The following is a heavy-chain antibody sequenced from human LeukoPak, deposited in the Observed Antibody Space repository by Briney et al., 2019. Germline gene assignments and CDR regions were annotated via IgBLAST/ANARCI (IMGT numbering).Heavy chain of an antibody. Sequence: GSLRLSCAASGFPFSNYYMNWVRPAPGKGLEWVSFISSSSSYIYYADSVKGRFTISRDNAKNSLYLQMNSLRAEDTAVYYCARTYCRGGSCYSGDAFDIWGQGTMVTVSS. CDR2: ISSSSSYI. D-gene: IGHD2-15*01. CDR3: ARTYCRGGSCYSGDAFDI. J-gene: IGHJ3*02. CDR1: GFPFSNYY. V-gene: IGHV3-21*01.